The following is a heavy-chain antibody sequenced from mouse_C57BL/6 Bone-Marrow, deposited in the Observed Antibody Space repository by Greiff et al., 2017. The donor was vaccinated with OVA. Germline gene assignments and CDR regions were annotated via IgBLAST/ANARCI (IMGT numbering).Heavy chain of an antibody. CDR3: ETDY. CDR1: GYTFTSYR. CDR2: IYPSDSET. J-gene: IGHJ2*01. V-gene: IGHV1-61*01. Sequence: VQLQQPGAELVRPGSSVKLSCKASGYTFTSYRMDWVKQRPGQGLEWIGNIYPSDSETHYNQKFKDKATLTADKSSSTAYMQLSSLTSGDSEVYYYETDYCGQGTTLTVSS.